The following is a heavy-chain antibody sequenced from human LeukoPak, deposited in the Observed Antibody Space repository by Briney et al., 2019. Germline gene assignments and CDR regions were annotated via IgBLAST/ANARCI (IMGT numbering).Heavy chain of an antibody. D-gene: IGHD3-9*01. V-gene: IGHV4-34*01. J-gene: IGHJ5*02. CDR1: GGSFSGYY. CDR3: ARRPYYDILTGYYHPYNWFDP. CDR2: INHSGST. Sequence: SETLSLTCAVYGGSFSGYYWSWIRQPPGKGLEWIGEINHSGSTNYNPSLKSRVTISVDTSKNQFSLKLSSVTAADTAVYYCARRPYYDILTGYYHPYNWFDPWGQGTLVTVSS.